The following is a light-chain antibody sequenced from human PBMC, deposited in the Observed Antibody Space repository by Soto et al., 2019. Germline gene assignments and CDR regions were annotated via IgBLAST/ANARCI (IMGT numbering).Light chain of an antibody. J-gene: IGKJ1*01. CDR3: QQYNNWPPWT. Sequence: EIVMTQSPAPLSVSPGERATLSCRASQSVSSNLAWYQQKPGQAPRLLIYGASTRATGIPARFSGSGSGTEFTLIISSLQSEDFAVYYCQQYNNWPPWTFGQGTKVEIK. CDR2: GAS. V-gene: IGKV3-15*01. CDR1: QSVSSN.